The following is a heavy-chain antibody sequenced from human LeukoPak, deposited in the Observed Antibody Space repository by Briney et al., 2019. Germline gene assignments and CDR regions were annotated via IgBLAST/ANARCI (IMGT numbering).Heavy chain of an antibody. CDR3: AKDTPLCYFDY. CDR2: ISYDGNKK. V-gene: IGHV3-30-3*02. J-gene: IGHJ4*02. CDR1: GFTFSDYA. D-gene: IGHD3-16*01. Sequence: GGSLTLSCAASGFTFSDYAIHWVRQAPGKGLEWVAVISYDGNKKYYADSAKGRFTISRDNSKNTLYLQMNSLRTEDTAVYYCAKDTPLCYFDYWGQGTLVTVSS.